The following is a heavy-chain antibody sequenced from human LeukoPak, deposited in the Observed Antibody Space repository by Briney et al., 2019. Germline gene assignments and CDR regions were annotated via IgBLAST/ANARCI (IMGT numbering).Heavy chain of an antibody. Sequence: WSLRLSCAASGFTFISYGMHWVRQAPGKGLEWVAVISYDGSNKYYADSVKGRFTISRDNSKNTLYLQMNSLRAEDTAVYYCAKAAWIQLWLLDYWGQGTLVTVSS. CDR1: GFTFISYG. CDR3: AKAAWIQLWLLDY. CDR2: ISYDGSNK. V-gene: IGHV3-30*18. J-gene: IGHJ4*02. D-gene: IGHD5-18*01.